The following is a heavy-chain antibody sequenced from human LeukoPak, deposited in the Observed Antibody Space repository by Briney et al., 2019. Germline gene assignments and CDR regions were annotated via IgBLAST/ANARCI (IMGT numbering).Heavy chain of an antibody. D-gene: IGHD3-10*01. CDR3: AKTLWFGESPPHYFDY. CDR1: GYSFTSYW. Sequence: RGESLKISCKGSGYSFTSYWIGWVRQMPGKGLEWMGFIYPGDSDTRYSPSFQGQVTFSVDKSISTAYLQWSSLKASDSAMYYCAKTLWFGESPPHYFDYWGQGTLVTDSS. CDR2: IYPGDSDT. J-gene: IGHJ4*02. V-gene: IGHV5-51*01.